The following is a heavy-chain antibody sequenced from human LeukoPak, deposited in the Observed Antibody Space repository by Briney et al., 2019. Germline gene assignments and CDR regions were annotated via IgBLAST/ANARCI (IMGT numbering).Heavy chain of an antibody. V-gene: IGHV7-4-1*02. Sequence: ASVKVSCKASGYTFTSYAMNWVRQAPGQGLEWMGWINTNTGNPTYAQGFTGRFVFSLDASVSTAYLQISSLKAEDTAVYYCARWGARQVVVLRYFDSNWFDPWGQGTLVTVSS. CDR1: GYTFTSYA. J-gene: IGHJ5*02. D-gene: IGHD3-9*01. CDR3: ARWGARQVVVLRYFDSNWFDP. CDR2: INTNTGNP.